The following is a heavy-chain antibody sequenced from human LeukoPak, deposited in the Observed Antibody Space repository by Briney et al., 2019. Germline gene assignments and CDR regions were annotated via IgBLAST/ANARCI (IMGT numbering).Heavy chain of an antibody. CDR1: GYTFTNYG. CDR2: INPSGGST. CDR3: ARDLLVGYCSSTSCFNFDY. V-gene: IGHV1-46*01. Sequence: GASVKVSCKASGYTFTNYGISWVRQAPGQGLEWMGIINPSGGSTSYAQKFQGRVTMTRDTSTSTVYMELSSLRSEDTAVYYCARDLLVGYCSSTSCFNFDYWGQGTLVTVSS. D-gene: IGHD2-2*01. J-gene: IGHJ4*02.